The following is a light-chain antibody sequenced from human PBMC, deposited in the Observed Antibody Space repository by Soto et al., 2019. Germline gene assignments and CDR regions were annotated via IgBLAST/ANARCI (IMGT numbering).Light chain of an antibody. CDR3: GAWDSSLSTVV. V-gene: IGLV1-51*01. Sequence: QSVLTQPPSVSAAPGQKVTISCSGSNSNIGNNYVSWYQQLPGTAPKLLIYDNIKRFSGIPDRFSGSKSGTSATLGITGLQTGDEADYYCGAWDSSLSTVVFGGGTKLTVL. J-gene: IGLJ2*01. CDR1: NSNIGNNY. CDR2: DNI.